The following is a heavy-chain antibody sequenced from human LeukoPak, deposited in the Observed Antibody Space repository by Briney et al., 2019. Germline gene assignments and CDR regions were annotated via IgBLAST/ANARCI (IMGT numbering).Heavy chain of an antibody. J-gene: IGHJ4*02. Sequence: GGSLRLSCAGSGFIFSNAWMNWVRQAPGKGLEWVGRVKSKYDGGTTDYATHAKGRFTISRDDSKNTVYLQMNSLKTEDTAIYYCNTGGYYFDYWGQGTLVTVSS. CDR3: NTGGYYFDY. V-gene: IGHV3-15*01. CDR2: VKSKYDGGTT. CDR1: GFIFSNAW.